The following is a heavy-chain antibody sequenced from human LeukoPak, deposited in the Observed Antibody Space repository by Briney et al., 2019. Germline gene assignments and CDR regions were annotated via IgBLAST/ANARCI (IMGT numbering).Heavy chain of an antibody. J-gene: IGHJ4*02. CDR1: GFTFSSYW. V-gene: IGHV3-74*01. CDR2: INSDGSST. Sequence: GGSLRLSCAASGFTFSSYWMHRVRQAPGKGLVWVSRINSDGSSTTYADSVKGRFTISRDNAKNTLYLQMNSLRAEDTAVYYCASDTVDTALGIDYWGQGTLVTVSS. D-gene: IGHD5-18*01. CDR3: ASDTVDTALGIDY.